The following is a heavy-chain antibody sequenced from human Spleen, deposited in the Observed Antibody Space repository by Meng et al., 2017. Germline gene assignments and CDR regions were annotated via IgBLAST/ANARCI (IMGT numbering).Heavy chain of an antibody. V-gene: IGHV4-38-2*02. CDR2: RYHSET. Sequence: SETLSLTCSVSGYSISSGYYWGWMRQPPGKGLEWIGSRYHSETYYNPSLKSRVTISLDTSKNQFSLKLGSVTAADSAVYYCARGHGGNSWSSDFWGQGTLVTVSS. CDR3: ARGHGGNSWSSDF. D-gene: IGHD3-10*01. CDR1: GYSISSGYY. J-gene: IGHJ4*02.